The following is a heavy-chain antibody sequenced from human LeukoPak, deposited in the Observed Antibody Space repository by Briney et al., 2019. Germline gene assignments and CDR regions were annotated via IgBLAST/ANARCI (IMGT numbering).Heavy chain of an antibody. CDR2: IYSGGST. D-gene: IGHD1-26*01. Sequence: PGGSLRLSCAASGFTVSSNYMSWVRQAPGKGLEWVSVIYSGGSTYYAASVMGRFTISRDNSKNTLYLQMNSLRAEDTAVYYCARDHDTTYYFDYWGQGTLVTVSS. CDR3: ARDHDTTYYFDY. CDR1: GFTVSSNY. V-gene: IGHV3-66*02. J-gene: IGHJ4*02.